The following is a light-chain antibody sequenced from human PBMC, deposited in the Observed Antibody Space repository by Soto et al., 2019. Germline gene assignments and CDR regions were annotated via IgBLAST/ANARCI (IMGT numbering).Light chain of an antibody. V-gene: IGKV1-27*01. J-gene: IGKJ1*01. Sequence: DIQMTQSPSSLSASVGDRVTITCRASQGIANDLAWYQHKPGKVPNLLIYAASTLQSGVPSRFSGGGSGTDFTLTISSLQPEDVATYYCQKYNSAPRTFGQGTKVDIK. CDR2: AAS. CDR1: QGIAND. CDR3: QKYNSAPRT.